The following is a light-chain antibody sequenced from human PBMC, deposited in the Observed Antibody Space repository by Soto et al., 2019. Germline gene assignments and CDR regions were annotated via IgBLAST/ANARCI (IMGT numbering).Light chain of an antibody. V-gene: IGKV1-5*01. CDR3: QPDDTYSWT. CDR2: EAS. CDR1: QPISDR. J-gene: IGKJ1*01. Sequence: DIQVTQSPSTLSASVGDRVTITCRASQPISDRLAWYQKKPGKAPKLLIFEASSFESGVPSRFSGSGSGTEFTLSISGLQPDDFDTYFCQPDDTYSWTFGPGTQVDVK.